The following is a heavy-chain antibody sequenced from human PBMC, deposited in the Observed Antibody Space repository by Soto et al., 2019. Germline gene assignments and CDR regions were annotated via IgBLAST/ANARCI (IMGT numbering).Heavy chain of an antibody. D-gene: IGHD3-10*01. J-gene: IGHJ3*02. CDR2: IIPIFGTP. CDR3: ARGGFGELSELLDDAFDI. V-gene: IGHV1-69*06. Sequence: ASVKVSCKASGGSFSTYAISWVRQAPGQGLEWMGGIIPIFGTPNYAQKFQGRVTITADRSTSTAYLELNSLRSEDTAVYYCARGGFGELSELLDDAFDIWGQGTMVTVSS. CDR1: GGSFSTYA.